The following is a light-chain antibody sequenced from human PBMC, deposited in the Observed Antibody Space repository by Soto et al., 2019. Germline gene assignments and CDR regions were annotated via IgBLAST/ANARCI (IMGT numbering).Light chain of an antibody. CDR1: QSINIY. CDR3: QQSYRSPYT. Sequence: DIQLTQSPSSLSASVGDRVTVTCRTSQSINIYLNWYQQKPGKAPTLLIYGASSLQSGVPSRFSGGGSRTYFTLTISSLQTEDFATYYCQQSYRSPYTFGQGTKLEI. J-gene: IGKJ2*01. CDR2: GAS. V-gene: IGKV1-39*01.